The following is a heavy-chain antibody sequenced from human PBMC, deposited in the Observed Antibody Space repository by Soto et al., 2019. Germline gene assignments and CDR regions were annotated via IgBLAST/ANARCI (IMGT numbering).Heavy chain of an antibody. CDR2: IYDTGISGYTPST. V-gene: IGHV4-59*01. CDR3: ARGEDAFFYYGLDV. Sequence: SETLSLTCTVSGGSITSSYWSWIRRPPGRGLEWIAYIYDTGISGYTPSTSYNPSLKSRVTMSVDTSKSQSSLKLTSVTAADTAVYYCARGEDAFFYYGLDVWGQGITVTVSS. CDR1: GGSITSSY. J-gene: IGHJ6*02.